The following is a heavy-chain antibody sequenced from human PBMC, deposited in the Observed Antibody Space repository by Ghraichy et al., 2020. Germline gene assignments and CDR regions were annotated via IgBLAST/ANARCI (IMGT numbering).Heavy chain of an antibody. Sequence: LSLTCAASGFTFRSYGMQGVRQAPGKGLEWVAVISYDGSNKYYGDSVKGRFTVSRDNSKNTLYLQMTSLRAEDTAVYYCAKASWDLGFGMDVWGQGTTVTVSS. CDR3: AKASWDLGFGMDV. D-gene: IGHD6-13*01. CDR1: GFTFRSYG. CDR2: ISYDGSNK. J-gene: IGHJ6*02. V-gene: IGHV3-30*18.